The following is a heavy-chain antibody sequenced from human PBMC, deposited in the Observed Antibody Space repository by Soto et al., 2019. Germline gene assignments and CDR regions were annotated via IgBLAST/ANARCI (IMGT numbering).Heavy chain of an antibody. CDR2: ISGDGVHT. Sequence: EVQLAESGGGLIQPGGSLRLSCATSGFTFSRYWIHWVRQAPGEGLVWVSRISGDGVHTDYAESVKGRFTVSRDIAKSTGYLQMNNLRAEDPAIYYCARLGFVGEGDFWGQGILVTVSS. D-gene: IGHD3-16*01. CDR3: ARLGFVGEGDF. J-gene: IGHJ4*02. V-gene: IGHV3-74*01. CDR1: GFTFSRYW.